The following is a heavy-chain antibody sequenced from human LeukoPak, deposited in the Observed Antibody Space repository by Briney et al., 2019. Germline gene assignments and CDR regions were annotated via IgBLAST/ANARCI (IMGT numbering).Heavy chain of an antibody. J-gene: IGHJ2*01. CDR2: INPSGGST. D-gene: IGHD1-20*01. CDR3: ASSGITGFGWYFDL. V-gene: IGHV1-46*01. CDR1: GYTFTSYY. Sequence: GASVKVSCKASGYTFTSYYMHWVRQAPEQGLEWMGIINPSGGSTSYAQKFQGRVTMTRDTSTSTVYMELSSLRSEDTAVYYCASSGITGFGWYFDLWGRGTLATVSS.